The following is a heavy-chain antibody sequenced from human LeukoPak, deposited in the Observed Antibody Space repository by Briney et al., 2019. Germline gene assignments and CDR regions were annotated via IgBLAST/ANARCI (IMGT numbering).Heavy chain of an antibody. CDR2: IYYSGST. CDR1: GGSISSGGNY. J-gene: IGHJ3*02. Sequence: PSETLSLTCTVSGGSISSGGNYWSWIRQHPGKGLEWIGYIYYSGSTYYNPSLKSRVTISVDTSKNQFSLKLSSVAAADTAVYYCARDNRYNAFDIWGQGTMVTVSS. D-gene: IGHD1-14*01. CDR3: ARDNRYNAFDI. V-gene: IGHV4-31*03.